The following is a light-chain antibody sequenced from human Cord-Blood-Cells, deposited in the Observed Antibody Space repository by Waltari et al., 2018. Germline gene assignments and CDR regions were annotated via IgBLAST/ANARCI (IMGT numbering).Light chain of an antibody. V-gene: IGLV2-8*01. CDR3: SSYAGSNNEV. CDR2: EVS. CDR1: SSDVGGYNY. J-gene: IGLJ2*01. Sequence: QSALTQPPSASGSPGQSVTISCTGTSSDVGGYNYVSWYQQHPGKAPKLMIYEVSKRPSGVPDRFSGSKSGITASLTVSGLQAEDEADYYCSSYAGSNNEVFGGGTKLTVL.